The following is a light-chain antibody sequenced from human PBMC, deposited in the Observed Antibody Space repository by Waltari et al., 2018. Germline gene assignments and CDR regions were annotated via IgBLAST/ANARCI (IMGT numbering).Light chain of an antibody. CDR1: NIGSES. Sequence: SYVLTQAPSVAVAPGQTARIPCGGNNIGSESVHWYQQKPGQAPVLVVYDNFDRPSGIPERFSGSNSRNMATLTISRVEAGDEADYYCQVWDSNVVFGGGTKLTVL. V-gene: IGLV3-21*02. CDR2: DNF. J-gene: IGLJ2*01. CDR3: QVWDSNVV.